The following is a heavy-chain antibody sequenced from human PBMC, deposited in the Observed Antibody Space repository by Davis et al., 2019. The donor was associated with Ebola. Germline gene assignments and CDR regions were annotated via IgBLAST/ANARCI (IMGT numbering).Heavy chain of an antibody. V-gene: IGHV3-23*01. CDR1: GFTFSNYA. Sequence: PGGSLRLSCAASGFTFSNYAMTWARQAPGKGLEWVSAVTSSGGGTYYADSVKGRFTISRDNSKNTLYLQVTSLRREDSAMYYCAKETTATTDFDYWGQGTLVTVSS. J-gene: IGHJ4*02. D-gene: IGHD4-17*01. CDR3: AKETTATTDFDY. CDR2: VTSSGGGT.